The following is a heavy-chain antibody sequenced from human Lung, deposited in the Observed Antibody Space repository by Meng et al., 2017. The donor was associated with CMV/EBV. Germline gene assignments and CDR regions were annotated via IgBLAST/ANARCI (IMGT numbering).Heavy chain of an antibody. CDR1: GYTFTGYY. CDR3: VRANLGSADY. D-gene: IGHD7-27*01. V-gene: IGHV1-2*06. J-gene: IGHJ4*02. Sequence: QVAVVQSVSEVKKPGAPVKVSCKASGYTFTGYYMHWLRQAPGQGLEWVGRITPSSGGTTYAQKFQGRVTMTRDTSISTAYMELSSLRSDDAAIYYCVRANLGSADYWGQGTLVTVSS. CDR2: ITPSSGGT.